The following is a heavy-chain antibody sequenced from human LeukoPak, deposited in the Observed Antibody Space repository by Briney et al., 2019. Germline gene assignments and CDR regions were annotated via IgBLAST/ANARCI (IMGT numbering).Heavy chain of an antibody. CDR1: GFTFSSYG. J-gene: IGHJ4*02. D-gene: IGHD4-23*01. CDR3: AKDLRGGNSSPYY. V-gene: IGHV3-30*18. Sequence: GRSLRLSCAASGFTFSSYGLHWVRQAPGKGLGGGAVISFDGSNKYYADSVKGRFTISRDNSKNTLYLQMNSLRTEDTAVYYCAKDLRGGNSSPYYWGQGTLVTVSS. CDR2: ISFDGSNK.